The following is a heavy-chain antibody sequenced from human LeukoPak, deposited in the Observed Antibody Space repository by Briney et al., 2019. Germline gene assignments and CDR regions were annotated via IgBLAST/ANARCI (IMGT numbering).Heavy chain of an antibody. V-gene: IGHV1-2*02. CDR2: INPNSGGT. J-gene: IGHJ4*02. Sequence: ASVTVSCTASGYTFTGYYMHWVRQAPGQGLEWMGWINPNSGGTNYAQKFQGRVTMTRDTSISTAYMELSRLRSDDTAVYYCARYCSSTSCTSPSSFDYWGQGTLVTVSS. CDR1: GYTFTGYY. D-gene: IGHD2-2*01. CDR3: ARYCSSTSCTSPSSFDY.